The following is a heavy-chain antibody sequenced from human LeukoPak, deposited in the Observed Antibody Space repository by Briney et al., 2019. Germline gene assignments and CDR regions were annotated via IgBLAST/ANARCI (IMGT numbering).Heavy chain of an antibody. D-gene: IGHD1-26*01. CDR3: ARNGIGGIYYYYCMDV. CDR1: GFTFSDYY. J-gene: IGHJ6*03. Sequence: GGSPRPSCAAAGFTFSDYYMSWIRQAPGKGLEWVSYISCSGSTIYYADSVKGRFTISRDNAKNSLYLQMNSLRAEDTAVYYGARNGIGGIYYYYCMDVWGKGTALTVSS. V-gene: IGHV3-11*01. CDR2: ISCSGSTI.